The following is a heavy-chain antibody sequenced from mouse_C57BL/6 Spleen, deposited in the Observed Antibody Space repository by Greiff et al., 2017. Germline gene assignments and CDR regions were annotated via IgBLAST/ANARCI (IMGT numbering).Heavy chain of an antibody. CDR3: TRGGAPYWYFDV. V-gene: IGHV5-9-1*02. CDR1: GFTFSSYA. Sequence: EVTLVESGAGLVKPGGSLKLSCAASGFTFSSYAMSWVRQTPEKRLEWVAYISSGGDYIYYADTVKGRFTISRDNARNTLYLQMSSLKSEDTAMYYCTRGGAPYWYFDVWGTGTTVTVSS. CDR2: ISSGGDYI. J-gene: IGHJ1*03.